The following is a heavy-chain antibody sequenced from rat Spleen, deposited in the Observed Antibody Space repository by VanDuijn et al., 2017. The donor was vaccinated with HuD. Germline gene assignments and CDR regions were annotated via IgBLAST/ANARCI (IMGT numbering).Heavy chain of an antibody. J-gene: IGHJ2*01. CDR1: GFTFSNSY. V-gene: IGHV5-25*01. CDR3: ARREYGGFFGYFDY. Sequence: EVQLVESGGGLVQPGRSLKLSCAASGFTFSNSYMAWVRQAPTKGLEWVASISTGGGNTYYRESVKGRVTVSRDNAKSTLYLKMDSMRSEDTATYCCARREYGGFFGYFDYWGQGVMVTVSS. CDR2: ISTGGGNT. D-gene: IGHD1-11*01.